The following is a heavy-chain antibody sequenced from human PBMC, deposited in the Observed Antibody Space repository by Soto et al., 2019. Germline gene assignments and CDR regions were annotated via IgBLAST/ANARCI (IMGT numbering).Heavy chain of an antibody. CDR3: AKDGGSSYYYYMDV. Sequence: EVQLLESGGGLVQPGGSLRLSCAASGFTFSSYTMTWVRQAPGKGLEWVAAIGSSGGNTDYADSVKGRFTISRDNSKNTLYLQMSSPRAEDTAVYYCAKDGGSSYYYYMDVWGKGTTLTVSS. CDR1: GFTFSSYT. D-gene: IGHD2-15*01. V-gene: IGHV3-23*01. CDR2: IGSSGGNT. J-gene: IGHJ6*03.